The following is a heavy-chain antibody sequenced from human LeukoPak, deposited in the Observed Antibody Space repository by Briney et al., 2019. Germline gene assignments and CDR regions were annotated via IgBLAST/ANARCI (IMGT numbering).Heavy chain of an antibody. CDR2: ISGSGGSR. V-gene: IGHV3-23*01. J-gene: IGHJ4*02. CDR3: AKGREYSYGGDFDY. CDR1: GFNFNSYA. Sequence: PGXSLRLSCRACGFNFNSYAMTWVRQAPGKGVEGVSDISGSGGSRYFASCVKGGFTIYRDNDKNTLYLQMQSLRPDDTAVYYCAKGREYSYGGDFDYWGQGTLVTVSS. D-gene: IGHD5-18*01.